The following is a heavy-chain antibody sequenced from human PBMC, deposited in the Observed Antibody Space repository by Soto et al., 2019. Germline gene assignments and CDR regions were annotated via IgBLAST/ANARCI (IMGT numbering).Heavy chain of an antibody. CDR3: ASIWFGDFDY. J-gene: IGHJ4*01. Sequence: SETLSLTCTVSDGSISSAYYYWSWIRQPPGKGLEWIGYFHSSGATYKDPSLKSRVTISVDTSKNQISLKLDSVTAADTAVYYCASIWFGDFDYWGHGTLVTVSS. V-gene: IGHV4-30-4*01. CDR2: FHSSGAT. D-gene: IGHD3-10*01. CDR1: DGSISSAYYY.